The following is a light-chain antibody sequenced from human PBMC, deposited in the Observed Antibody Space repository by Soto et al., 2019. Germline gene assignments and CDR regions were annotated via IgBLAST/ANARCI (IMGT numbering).Light chain of an antibody. CDR3: QQSYSTPRT. V-gene: IGKV1-12*01. Sequence: PSSVSASVGAGVTITCLASQGISTSLGWYKQKPGKAPKLLIYAASSLQSGVPSRVRGTGSGTDFTLTISSLKPEDFETYYCQQSYSTPRTFGQGTKVDIK. CDR1: QGISTS. J-gene: IGKJ1*01. CDR2: AAS.